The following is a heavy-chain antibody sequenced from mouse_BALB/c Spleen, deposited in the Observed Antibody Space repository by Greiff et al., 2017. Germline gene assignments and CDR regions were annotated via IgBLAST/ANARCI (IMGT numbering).Heavy chain of an antibody. CDR2: ISDGGSYT. Sequence: VESGGGLVKPGGSLKLSCAASGFTFSDYYMYWVRQTPEKRLEWVATISDGGSYTYYPDSVKGRFTISRDNAKNNLYLQMSSLKSEDTAMYYCARSPARATYFDVWGAGTTVTVSS. CDR3: ARSPARATYFDV. CDR1: GFTFSDYY. J-gene: IGHJ1*01. D-gene: IGHD3-1*01. V-gene: IGHV5-4*02.